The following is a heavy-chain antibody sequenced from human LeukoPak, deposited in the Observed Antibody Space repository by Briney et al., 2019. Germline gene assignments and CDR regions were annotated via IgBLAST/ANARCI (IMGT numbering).Heavy chain of an antibody. CDR1: GFTFSSYA. Sequence: QPGRSLRLSCAASGFTFSSYAMHWVRQAPGKGLEWVAVIWYDGSNKYYADSVKGRFTISRDNSKNTLYLQMNSLRAEDTAVYYCARERGYDSSGYYVFGYWGQGTLVTVSS. D-gene: IGHD3-22*01. CDR2: IWYDGSNK. J-gene: IGHJ4*02. V-gene: IGHV3-33*08. CDR3: ARERGYDSSGYYVFGY.